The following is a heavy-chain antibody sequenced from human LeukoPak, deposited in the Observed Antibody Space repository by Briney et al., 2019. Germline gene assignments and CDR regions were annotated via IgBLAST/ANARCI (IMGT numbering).Heavy chain of an antibody. CDR2: IIPILGGA. Sequence: SVKVSCKASGDTFSSYAICWVRQAPGRGLEWMGGIIPILGGANNAQKFQGRVTITADESTSTAYMELSSLRSEDTAVYYCARSWDTAMVSYFDYWGQGTLVTVSS. J-gene: IGHJ4*02. D-gene: IGHD5-18*01. CDR1: GDTFSSYA. V-gene: IGHV1-69*10. CDR3: ARSWDTAMVSYFDY.